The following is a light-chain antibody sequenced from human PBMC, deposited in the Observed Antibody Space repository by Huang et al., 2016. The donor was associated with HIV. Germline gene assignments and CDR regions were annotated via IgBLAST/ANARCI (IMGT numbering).Light chain of an antibody. CDR2: GAS. J-gene: IGKJ3*01. Sequence: EIVMTQSPATLSVSPGERATLSCRASQSVSSNLAWYQQKPGQAPRLLIYGASPRATGIPARFSGGGSGTEFTLTISSLQSEDFAVYYCQQYNNWPPATFGPGTKVDIK. CDR1: QSVSSN. V-gene: IGKV3-15*01. CDR3: QQYNNWPPAT.